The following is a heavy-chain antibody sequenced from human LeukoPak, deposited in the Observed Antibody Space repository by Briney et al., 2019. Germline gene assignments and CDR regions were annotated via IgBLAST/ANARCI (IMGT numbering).Heavy chain of an antibody. Sequence: SETLSLTCTVSGGSISSYYWSWIRQPPGKGLEWFGYIYYSGSTNYNPSLKSRVTISVDTSKNQFSLKLSSVTAADTAVYYCARGGGYSGYDSVDYWGQGTLVTVSS. CDR2: IYYSGST. D-gene: IGHD5-12*01. V-gene: IGHV4-59*01. CDR3: ARGGGYSGYDSVDY. CDR1: GGSISSYY. J-gene: IGHJ4*02.